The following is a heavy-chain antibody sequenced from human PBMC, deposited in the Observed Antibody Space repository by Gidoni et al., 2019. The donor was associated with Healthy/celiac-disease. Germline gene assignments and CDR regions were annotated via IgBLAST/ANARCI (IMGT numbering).Heavy chain of an antibody. CDR1: GGTFSSYA. V-gene: IGHV1-69*01. J-gene: IGHJ6*03. CDR3: ASWNRVDFRPPAQNYYYYMDV. Sequence: QVQLVQSGAEVKKPGSSVKVSCKASGGTFSSYAISWGRQAPGQGLEWMGGIIPIFGTANYAQKFQGRVTITADESTSTAYMELSSLRSEDTAVYYCASWNRVDFRPPAQNYYYYMDVWGKGTTVTVSS. D-gene: IGHD1-1*01. CDR2: IIPIFGTA.